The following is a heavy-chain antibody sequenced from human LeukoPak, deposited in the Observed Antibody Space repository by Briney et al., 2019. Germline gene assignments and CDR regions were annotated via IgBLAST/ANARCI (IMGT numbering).Heavy chain of an antibody. CDR3: AGDVDVFDI. CDR1: GFTFSSYW. J-gene: IGHJ3*02. V-gene: IGHV3-7*03. Sequence: GGSLRLSYAASGFTFSSYWMSWLRQAPGKGLAWVANIKQDGSEKYYVDSVKGRFTISRDNAKNSLYLQMNSLRAEDTAVCYCAGDVDVFDIWGQGTMVTVSS. CDR2: IKQDGSEK.